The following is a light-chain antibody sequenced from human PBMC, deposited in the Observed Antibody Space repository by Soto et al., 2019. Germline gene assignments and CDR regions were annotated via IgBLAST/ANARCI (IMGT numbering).Light chain of an antibody. CDR1: QSINRW. CDR2: DAS. Sequence: DIQMTQSPSSVSASVGDSVTITCRASQSINRWLAWYQQKPGKAHNLLIFDASTLKTGVPSRFSGSGSGTDFTLPVASLQPDDFATYYCQQYNRYSTFGQGTKVDMK. J-gene: IGKJ1*01. V-gene: IGKV1-5*01. CDR3: QQYNRYST.